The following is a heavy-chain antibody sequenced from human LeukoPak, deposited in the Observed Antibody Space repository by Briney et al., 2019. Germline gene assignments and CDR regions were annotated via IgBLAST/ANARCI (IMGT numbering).Heavy chain of an antibody. D-gene: IGHD3-9*01. V-gene: IGHV4-59*01. CDR3: ARGTAYFDCLFDPQYFDY. Sequence: SETLSLTCTVSGGSISSYYWSWIRQPPGKGLEWIGYIYYSGSTNYNPSLKSRVTISVDTSKNQFSLKLSSVTAADTAVYYCARGTAYFDCLFDPQYFDYWGQGTLVTVSS. CDR1: GGSISSYY. CDR2: IYYSGST. J-gene: IGHJ4*02.